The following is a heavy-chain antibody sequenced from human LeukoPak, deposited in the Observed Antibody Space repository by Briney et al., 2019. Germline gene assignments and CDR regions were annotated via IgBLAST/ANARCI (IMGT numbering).Heavy chain of an antibody. CDR2: IYTSGST. D-gene: IGHD2-15*01. J-gene: IGHJ5*02. Sequence: SETLSLTCTVSGASISSYYWSWIRQPAGKGLEWIGRIYTSGSTNYNPSLKSRVTMSVDTSKNQFSLKLSSVTAADTAVYYCARDVVVVVAAQKYNWFDPWGQGTLVTVSS. CDR3: ARDVVVVVAAQKYNWFDP. CDR1: GASISSYY. V-gene: IGHV4-4*07.